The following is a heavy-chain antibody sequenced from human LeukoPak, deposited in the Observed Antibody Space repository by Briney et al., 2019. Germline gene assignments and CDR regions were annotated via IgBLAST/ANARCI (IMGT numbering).Heavy chain of an antibody. CDR2: IYYSGST. J-gene: IGHJ5*02. D-gene: IGHD6-19*01. Sequence: ETLXLTCTVSGGSISSSSYYWGWIRQPPGKGLEWIGSIYYSGSTYYNPSLKSRVTISVDTSKNQFSLKLSSVTAADTAVYYCASLIAVADLNWFDPWGQGTLVTVSS. V-gene: IGHV4-39*07. CDR1: GGSISSSSYY. CDR3: ASLIAVADLNWFDP.